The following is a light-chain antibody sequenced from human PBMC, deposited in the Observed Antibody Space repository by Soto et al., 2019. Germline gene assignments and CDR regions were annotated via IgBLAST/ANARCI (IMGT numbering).Light chain of an antibody. J-gene: IGLJ1*01. CDR2: EVS. V-gene: IGLV2-8*01. CDR3: NSYAGVNNFVV. CDR1: SSDVGGYNY. Sequence: QSALTQPPSASGSPGQSVTISCTGTSSDVGGYNYVSWYKQHPGKAPELIIYEVSKRPSGVPDRFSGSKSGNTASLTVSGLQAEDEADYYCNSYAGVNNFVVFGTGTKVTLL.